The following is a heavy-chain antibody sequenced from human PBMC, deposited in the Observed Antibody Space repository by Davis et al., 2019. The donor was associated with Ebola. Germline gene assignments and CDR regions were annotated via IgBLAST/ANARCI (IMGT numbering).Heavy chain of an antibody. CDR2: INPNSGGT. CDR1: GYTFTGYY. D-gene: IGHD3-16*02. J-gene: IGHJ4*02. V-gene: IGHV1-2*02. Sequence: ASVKVSCKASGYTFTGYYMHWVRQAPGQGLEWMGWINPNSGGTNYAQKFQGRVTMTRDTSISTAYMELSRLRSDDTAVYYCARLAPLYDYVWGSYRYWGQGTLVTVSS. CDR3: ARLAPLYDYVWGSYRY.